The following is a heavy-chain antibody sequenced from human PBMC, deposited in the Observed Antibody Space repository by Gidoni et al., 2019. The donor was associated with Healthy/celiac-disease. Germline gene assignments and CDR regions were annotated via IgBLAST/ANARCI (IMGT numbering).Heavy chain of an antibody. CDR3: AKGLRGLEHVEPHDY. V-gene: IGHV3-23*01. D-gene: IGHD1-1*01. Sequence: GKGLEWVSAISGSGGSTYYADSVKGRFTISRDNSKNTLYLQMNSLRAEDTAVYYCAKGLRGLEHVEPHDYWGQGTLVTVSS. J-gene: IGHJ4*02. CDR2: ISGSGGST.